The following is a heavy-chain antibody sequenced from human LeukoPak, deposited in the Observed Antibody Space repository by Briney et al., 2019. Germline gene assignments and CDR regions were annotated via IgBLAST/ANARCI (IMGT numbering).Heavy chain of an antibody. CDR3: ARDIRAVTSIAVAGTGSYWFDP. J-gene: IGHJ5*02. CDR1: GFTFSSYS. D-gene: IGHD6-19*01. V-gene: IGHV3-21*01. Sequence: GGSLRLSCAASGFTFSSYSMNWVRQAPGKGLKWVSSISSSSSYIYYADSVKGRFTISRDNAKNSLYLQMNSLRAEDTAVYYCARDIRAVTSIAVAGTGSYWFDPWGQGTLVTVSS. CDR2: ISSSSSYI.